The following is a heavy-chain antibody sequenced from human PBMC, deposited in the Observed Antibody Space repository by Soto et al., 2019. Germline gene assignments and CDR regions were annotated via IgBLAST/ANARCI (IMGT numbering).Heavy chain of an antibody. D-gene: IGHD6-19*01. J-gene: IGHJ2*01. Sequence: EVQLLESGGGLVQPGGSLRLSCAASGFTFSSYAMSWVRQAPGKGLEWVSAISGSGGSTYYADSVKGRFTISRDNSKNTLYLQMNRLRAEDTAVYYCAKTTYLGYSSGWLRDCWYFDLWGRGTLVTVSS. CDR1: GFTFSSYA. V-gene: IGHV3-23*01. CDR3: AKTTYLGYSSGWLRDCWYFDL. CDR2: ISGSGGST.